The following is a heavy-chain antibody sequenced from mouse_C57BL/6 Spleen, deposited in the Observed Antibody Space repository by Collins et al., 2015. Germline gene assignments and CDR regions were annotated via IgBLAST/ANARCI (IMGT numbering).Heavy chain of an antibody. J-gene: IGHJ2*01. Sequence: QVQLQQPGAELVKPGASVKLSCKASGYTFTSYWMHWVKQRPGQGLEWIGMIHPNSGSTNYNEKFKSKATLTVDKSSSTAYMQLSSLTSEDSAVYYCARTPLFTTVVATSHDYWGQGTTLTVSS. CDR1: GYTFTSYW. CDR2: IHPNSGST. D-gene: IGHD1-1*01. V-gene: IGHV1-64*01. CDR3: ARTPLFTTVVATSHDY.